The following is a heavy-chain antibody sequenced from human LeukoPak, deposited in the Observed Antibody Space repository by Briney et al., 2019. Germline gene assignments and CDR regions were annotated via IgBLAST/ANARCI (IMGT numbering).Heavy chain of an antibody. D-gene: IGHD3-22*01. J-gene: IGHJ4*02. CDR3: AYTYYYDSSGSQFDY. Sequence: GGSLRLSCAASGFTFSSYAMSWVRQAPGKGLEWVSGISGSGGSTYYADSVKGRFTISRDNSKNTLYLQMNSLRAEDTAVYYCAYTYYYDSSGSQFDYWGQGTLVTVSS. V-gene: IGHV3-23*01. CDR2: ISGSGGST. CDR1: GFTFSSYA.